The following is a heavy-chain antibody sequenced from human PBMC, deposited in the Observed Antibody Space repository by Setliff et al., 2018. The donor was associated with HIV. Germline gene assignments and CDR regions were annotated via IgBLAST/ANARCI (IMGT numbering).Heavy chain of an antibody. CDR2: VHSTGTT. J-gene: IGHJ3*01. D-gene: IGHD3-22*01. V-gene: IGHV4-4*07. CDR3: ARARITMTGGRLEPYAFDR. Sequence: SETLSLTCTVSGGSFSTYYWSWIRQPAGEGLEYIGRVHSTGTTIYNPSLKSRVTMSVGTSKNQFSLKLRSVTAADTAVYYCARARITMTGGRLEPYAFDRWGQGTKVTVSS. CDR1: GGSFSTYY.